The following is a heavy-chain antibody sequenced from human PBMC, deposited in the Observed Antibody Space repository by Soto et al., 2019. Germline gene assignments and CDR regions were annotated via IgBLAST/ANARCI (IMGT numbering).Heavy chain of an antibody. CDR1: GGTFSTYS. D-gene: IGHD2-21*01. Sequence: QVQLVQSGAEVKKPGSSVKVSCKDSGGTFSTYSMFWVRQAPGQGLEWMGRIIPMLGVRNYAQRFQDRVTITEDKSTATVNMELSSLRSEDTAPYYCTIGSWSGEVFDIWGQGTMVTVSS. J-gene: IGHJ3*02. CDR3: TIGSWSGEVFDI. V-gene: IGHV1-69*02. CDR2: IIPMLGVR.